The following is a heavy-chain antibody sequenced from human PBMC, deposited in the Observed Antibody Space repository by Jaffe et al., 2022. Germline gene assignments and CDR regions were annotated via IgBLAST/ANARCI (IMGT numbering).Heavy chain of an antibody. CDR1: GYTFSHFG. D-gene: IGHD3-3*01. CDR3: ARNLLDWSGSYYHKYYMDV. CDR2: ISPYTGVT. J-gene: IGHJ6*03. V-gene: IGHV1-18*01. Sequence: QAQLVQSGAEVKEPGASVKLSCRASGYTFSHFGIGWVRQAPGQGLEWMGWISPYTGVTHYTQRLQDRVTMTTDTSTTTAYMELRSLTSDDAAVYYCARNLLDWSGSYYHKYYMDVWGKGTTVAVSS.